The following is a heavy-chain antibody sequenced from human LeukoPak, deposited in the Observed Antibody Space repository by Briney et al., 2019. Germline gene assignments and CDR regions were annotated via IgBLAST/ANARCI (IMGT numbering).Heavy chain of an antibody. V-gene: IGHV4-34*01. CDR2: INHSGST. CDR3: ARIPLTMVRGVRGYYYYYMDV. Sequence: GSLRLSCAASGFTFSSYSMNWVRQPPGKGLEWIGEINHSGSTNYNPSLKSRVTISVDTSKNQFSLKLSSVTAADTAVYYCARIPLTMVRGVRGYYYYYMDVWGKGTTVTISS. J-gene: IGHJ6*03. CDR1: GFTFSSYS. D-gene: IGHD3-10*01.